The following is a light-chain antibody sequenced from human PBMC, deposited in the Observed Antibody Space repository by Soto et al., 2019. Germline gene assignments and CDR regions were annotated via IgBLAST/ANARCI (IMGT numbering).Light chain of an antibody. CDR2: EVS. CDR1: SSDVGGYNY. CDR3: SSYTSSSTLGYV. J-gene: IGLJ1*01. Sequence: QSALTQPASVSGSAGQSITNSCTGTSSDVGGYNYVSWYQQHPGKAPKLMIYEVSNRPSGVSNRFSGSKSGNTASLTISGLQAEDEADYYCSSYTSSSTLGYVFGTGTKLTVL. V-gene: IGLV2-14*01.